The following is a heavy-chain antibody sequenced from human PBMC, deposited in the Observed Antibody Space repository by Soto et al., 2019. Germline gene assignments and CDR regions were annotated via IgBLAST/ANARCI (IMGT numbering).Heavy chain of an antibody. Sequence: SETLSLTCAVSGGSISSSNWWSWVRQPPGKGLEWIGEIYHSGSTNYNPSLKSRVNISVDKSKNQFSLKLSSVTAADTAVYYCARLRSGWYVDYWGQGNLVTVSS. CDR3: ARLRSGWYVDY. CDR1: GGSISSSNW. V-gene: IGHV4-4*02. J-gene: IGHJ4*02. D-gene: IGHD6-19*01. CDR2: IYHSGST.